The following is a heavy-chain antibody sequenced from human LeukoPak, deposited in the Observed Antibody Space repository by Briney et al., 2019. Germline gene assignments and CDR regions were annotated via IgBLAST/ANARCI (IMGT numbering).Heavy chain of an antibody. CDR1: GLTFSSYW. V-gene: IGHV3-74*01. CDR2: INSDGSST. CDR3: ARSDGDERGYFDY. D-gene: IGHD4-17*01. J-gene: IGHJ4*02. Sequence: GGSLRLSCAASGLTFSSYWIHWVRHAPGKGLVWVSRINSDGSSTSYADSVKGRFTISRDNAKNTLYLQMNSLRAEDTAVYYCARSDGDERGYFDYWGQGTLVTVSS.